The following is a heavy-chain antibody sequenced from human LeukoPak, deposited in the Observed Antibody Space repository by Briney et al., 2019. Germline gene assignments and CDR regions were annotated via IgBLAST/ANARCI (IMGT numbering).Heavy chain of an antibody. CDR1: SGSISTSNYY. CDR3: ARGMVRGVTYLYYYYYYMDV. Sequence: SETLSLTCTVSSGSISTSNYYWGWVRQPPGKALEWIGNIFYSGSTYYSPSLKSRVTISLDTSKNQFSLKLSSVTAADTAVYYCARGMVRGVTYLYYYYYYMDVWGKGTTVTVSS. V-gene: IGHV4-39*07. J-gene: IGHJ6*03. D-gene: IGHD3-10*01. CDR2: IFYSGST.